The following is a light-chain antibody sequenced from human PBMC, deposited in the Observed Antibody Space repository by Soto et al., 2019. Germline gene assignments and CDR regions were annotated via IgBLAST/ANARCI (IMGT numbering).Light chain of an antibody. CDR2: DVR. CDR1: SSDVGGYNY. Sequence: QSLLTQPRSVSVSPGQSVTVSCTGTSSDVGGYNYVSWYQQLPGKAPKLMIYDVRKRPSGVPDRFSGSKSGNTASLTISGLQAEDEADYYCCSYTGNYAYVFGSGTKVTVL. J-gene: IGLJ1*01. CDR3: CSYTGNYAYV. V-gene: IGLV2-11*01.